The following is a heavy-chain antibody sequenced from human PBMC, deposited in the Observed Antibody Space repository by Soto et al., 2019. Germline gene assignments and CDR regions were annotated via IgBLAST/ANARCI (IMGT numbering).Heavy chain of an antibody. Sequence: SVKVSCKASGGTFSSYAISWVRQAPGQGLEWMGGIIPIFGTANYAQKFQGRVTITADESTSTAYMELSSLRSEDTAVYYCAARYEHGSGWVLDYWGQGTLVTVSS. V-gene: IGHV1-69*13. J-gene: IGHJ4*02. D-gene: IGHD6-19*01. CDR2: IIPIFGTA. CDR1: GGTFSSYA. CDR3: AARYEHGSGWVLDY.